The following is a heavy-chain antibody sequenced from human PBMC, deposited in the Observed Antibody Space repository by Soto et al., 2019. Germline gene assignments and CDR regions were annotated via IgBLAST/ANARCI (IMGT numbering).Heavy chain of an antibody. D-gene: IGHD2-21*01. J-gene: IGHJ4*02. Sequence: EVQLLESGGGMVQPGGSLRLSCAASGFTFRNFVMSWIRQAPGKGLEWVSAIRATGGQTFYADSVKGRFTISRDNSKNMLYLQINSLRDEDTALYFCAQDRGWGVVSPSHDYWGQGTLATVSS. CDR1: GFTFRNFV. CDR3: AQDRGWGVVSPSHDY. V-gene: IGHV3-23*01. CDR2: IRATGGQT.